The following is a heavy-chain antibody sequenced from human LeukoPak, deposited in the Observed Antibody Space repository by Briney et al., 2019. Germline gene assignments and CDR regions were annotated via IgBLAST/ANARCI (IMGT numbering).Heavy chain of an antibody. J-gene: IGHJ4*02. Sequence: GGSLRLSCAASGFTVSSNYMSWVRQAPGKGLGWVANIKHDGSEKNYVDSVKGRFTISRDNAKNSLYLQMNSLRAEDTAVYYCATPLDYYDRSDSHQGGDWGQGTLVTVSS. D-gene: IGHD3-22*01. V-gene: IGHV3-7*03. CDR3: ATPLDYYDRSDSHQGGD. CDR2: IKHDGSEK. CDR1: GFTVSSNY.